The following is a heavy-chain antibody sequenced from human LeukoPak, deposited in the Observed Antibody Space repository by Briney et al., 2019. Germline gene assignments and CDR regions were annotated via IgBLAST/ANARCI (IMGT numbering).Heavy chain of an antibody. D-gene: IGHD1-1*01. V-gene: IGHV1-18*04. CDR2: INAYNGNT. J-gene: IGHJ4*02. Sequence: ASVKVSCKASGYIFTSYYIHWVRQAPGQGLEWMGWINAYNGNTNYAQNLQGRVTMTTDTSTSTAYMELRSLRSDDTAVYYCARRQGTTLNFDYWGQGTLVTVSS. CDR1: GYIFTSYY. CDR3: ARRQGTTLNFDY.